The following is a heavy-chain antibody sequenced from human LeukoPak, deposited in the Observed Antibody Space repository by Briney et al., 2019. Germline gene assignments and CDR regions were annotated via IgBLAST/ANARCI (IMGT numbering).Heavy chain of an antibody. V-gene: IGHV4-61*01. Sequence: SETLSLTCTVSGGSISSGSHYWSWIRQPPGKGLEWIGYIYYSGSTNYNPSLKSRVTISVDTSKNQFSLKLSSVTAADTAVYYCARSPPSECSGGSCYSDYWGQGTLVTVSS. CDR3: ARSPPSECSGGSCYSDY. J-gene: IGHJ4*03. CDR2: IYYSGST. D-gene: IGHD2-15*01. CDR1: GGSISSGSHY.